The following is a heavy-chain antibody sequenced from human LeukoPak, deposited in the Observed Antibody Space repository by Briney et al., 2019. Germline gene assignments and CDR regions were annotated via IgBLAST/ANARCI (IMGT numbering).Heavy chain of an antibody. CDR3: AKDDPGAGGGTSSIFPHAFDI. CDR2: IRYDGSNK. Sequence: GGSLRLSCAASGFTFSSYGMHWVRQAPGKGLEWVAFIRYDGSNKYYADSVKGRFTISRDNSKNTLYLQMNSLRAEDTAVYYCAKDDPGAGGGTSSIFPHAFDIWGQGTMVTVSS. J-gene: IGHJ3*02. D-gene: IGHD2-2*01. V-gene: IGHV3-30*02. CDR1: GFTFSSYG.